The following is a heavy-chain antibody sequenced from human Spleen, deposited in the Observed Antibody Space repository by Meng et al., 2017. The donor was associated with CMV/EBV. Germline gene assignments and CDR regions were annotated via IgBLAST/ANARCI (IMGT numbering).Heavy chain of an antibody. CDR2: IYHNGST. CDR1: SFIDYY. V-gene: IGHV4-34*01. D-gene: IGHD3-3*01. J-gene: IGHJ5*02. CDR3: AREWVITIFGVATRWFDR. Sequence: SFIDYYWSWIRQSPGKGLEWIGVIYHNGSTNYNPSLKSRLTISVDTSKDQFSLKLTSVTAADAAVYYCAREWVITIFGVATRWFDRWGQGTLVTVSS.